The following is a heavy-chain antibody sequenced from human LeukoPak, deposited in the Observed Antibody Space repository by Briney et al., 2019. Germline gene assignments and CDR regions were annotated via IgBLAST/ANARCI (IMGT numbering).Heavy chain of an antibody. CDR3: ARHVKDTSGFYYPDLDF. V-gene: IGHV5-51*01. CDR2: IYLGDSDT. D-gene: IGHD3-22*01. J-gene: IGHJ4*02. CDR1: GYSFTKYW. Sequence: GESLKISCKGSGYSFTKYWIGWVRQMPGKGLEWMGIIYLGDSDTRYSPSFQGQVTISADKSVSTAYLQWSSLKASDTAMYYCARHVKDTSGFYYPDLDFWGQGTLVTVSS.